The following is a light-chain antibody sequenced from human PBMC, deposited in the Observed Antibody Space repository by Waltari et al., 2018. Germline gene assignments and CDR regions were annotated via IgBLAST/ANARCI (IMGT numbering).Light chain of an antibody. J-gene: IGLJ2*01. CDR2: EVT. CDR3: CSYGGAKLI. CDR1: SSDVGRYNY. Sequence: QSALTQPRSVSGSPGQSVAISCTGTSSDVGRYNYVSWYQQYPGKAPKLMIYEVTKRPSGCPDRFSGSNSGNTASLTISGLQAEDEADYYCCSYGGAKLIFGGGTRLTVL. V-gene: IGLV2-11*01.